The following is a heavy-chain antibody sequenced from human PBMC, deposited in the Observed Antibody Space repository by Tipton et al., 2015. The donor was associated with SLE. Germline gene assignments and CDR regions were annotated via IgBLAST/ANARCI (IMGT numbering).Heavy chain of an antibody. CDR2: INYSGNT. V-gene: IGHV4-59*01. D-gene: IGHD7-27*01. J-gene: IGHJ4*02. Sequence: LRLSCTVSGGSISGYYWNWIRQPPGKGLEWVGYINYSGNTNYNPSLKGRVTISVDTSKTRFSLRLNSVTAADTAVYFCARGGLGSDLRGSIYFGSWGQGPLVTGSS. CDR3: ARGGLGSDLRGSIYFGS. CDR1: GGSISGYY.